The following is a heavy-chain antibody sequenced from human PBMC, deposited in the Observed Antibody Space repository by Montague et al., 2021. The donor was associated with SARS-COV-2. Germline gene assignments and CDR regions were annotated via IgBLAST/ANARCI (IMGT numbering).Heavy chain of an antibody. V-gene: IGHV2-70*01. Sequence: PALVKPTQTLTLTCTFSGFSLSTSGMCVSWIRQPPGKALEWLALXXWDDDKYYSISLKTRLTISKDTSKNQVVLTMTNMDPVDTATYYCARIWGATRGDAFDIWGQGTMVTVSS. CDR2: XXWDDDK. CDR1: GFSLSTSGMC. D-gene: IGHD1-26*01. CDR3: ARIWGATRGDAFDI. J-gene: IGHJ3*02.